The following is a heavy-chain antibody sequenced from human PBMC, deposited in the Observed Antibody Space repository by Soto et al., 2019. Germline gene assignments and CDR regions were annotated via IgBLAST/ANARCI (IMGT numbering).Heavy chain of an antibody. V-gene: IGHV3-23*01. CDR1: GFTFSRYA. D-gene: IGHD2-15*01. CDR2: ISGSGGST. J-gene: IGHJ4*02. CDR3: AKDISVDRGHFVAATFDY. Sequence: EVQLLESGGGLVQPGGSLRLSCAASGFTFSRYAMSWVRQAPGKGLEWVSAISGSGGSTYYADSVKGRFTISRDNSKNTLYLQMNSLRAEDTAVYYCAKDISVDRGHFVAATFDYWGQGTLVTVSS.